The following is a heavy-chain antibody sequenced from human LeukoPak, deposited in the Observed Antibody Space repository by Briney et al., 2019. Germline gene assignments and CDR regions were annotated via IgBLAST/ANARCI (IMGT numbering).Heavy chain of an antibody. J-gene: IGHJ6*02. CDR2: IYYSGST. Sequence: SETLSLTCTVSGGSISSYFWSWIRHPPGKGLEWIGYIYYSGSTNKNPSLESRVTISVDTPKNQLSLKLSSVTAADTAVYYCARLGGSYGMDVWGQGTTVTVSS. CDR3: ARLGGSYGMDV. CDR1: GGSISSYF. V-gene: IGHV4-59*08. D-gene: IGHD3-16*01.